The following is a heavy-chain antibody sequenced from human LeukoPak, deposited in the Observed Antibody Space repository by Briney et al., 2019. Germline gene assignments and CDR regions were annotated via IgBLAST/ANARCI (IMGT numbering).Heavy chain of an antibody. CDR3: ARDPRGAAGTYGMDV. V-gene: IGHV4-34*01. Sequence: SETLSLTCAVYGGSFSGYYWSWIRQPPGKGLEWIGEINHSGSTNYNPSLKSRVTISVDTSKNQFSLKLSSVTAADTAVYYCARDPRGAAGTYGMDVWGQGTTVTVSS. CDR2: INHSGST. CDR1: GGSFSGYY. J-gene: IGHJ6*02. D-gene: IGHD6-13*01.